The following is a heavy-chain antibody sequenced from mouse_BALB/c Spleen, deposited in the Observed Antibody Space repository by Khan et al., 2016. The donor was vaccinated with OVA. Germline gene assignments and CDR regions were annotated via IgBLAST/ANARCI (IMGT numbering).Heavy chain of an antibody. J-gene: IGHJ2*01. V-gene: IGHV1S81*02. CDR2: TNPTNGRT. CDR3: TRIRKIGATYFDY. D-gene: IGHD1-1*01. Sequence: QVRLQQSGAELVKAGASVKMSCKATGYTFTSYWMHWVKPRLGQGLEWFAETNPTNGRTYYNEKFKSKATLTVDKSSSTAYMLLSGPTFEDSAVYYCTRIRKIGATYFDYWGQGTTLTVSS. CDR1: GYTFTSYW.